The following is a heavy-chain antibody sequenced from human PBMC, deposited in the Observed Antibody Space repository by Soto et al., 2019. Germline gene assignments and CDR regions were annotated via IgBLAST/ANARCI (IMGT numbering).Heavy chain of an antibody. CDR2: VKSKTDGGKT. Sequence: EVQLVESGGGLVKPGRSLRLSCAASGFTFSNAWMNWVRQAPGKGLEWVGRVKSKTDGGKTDYAAPGKGRFTISRDDTKTTLYLQMNSLKTEDTVVYYCATRPTVATFYWGQGTLVTVSS. V-gene: IGHV3-15*07. D-gene: IGHD4-17*01. CDR3: ATRPTVATFY. CDR1: GFTFSNAW. J-gene: IGHJ4*02.